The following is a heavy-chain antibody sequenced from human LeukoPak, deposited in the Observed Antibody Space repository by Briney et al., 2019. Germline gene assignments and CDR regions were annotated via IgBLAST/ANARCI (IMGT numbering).Heavy chain of an antibody. J-gene: IGHJ6*03. CDR1: GYTFTSYG. D-gene: IGHD3-10*01. V-gene: IGHV1-18*01. CDR3: ARDNDDTMVRGTYYYYYYMDV. Sequence: ASVKVSCKASGYTFTSYGISWVRQAPGQGLEWMGWISAYNGNTNYAQKLQGRVTMTTDTSTSTAYMELRSLRSDDTAVYYCARDNDDTMVRGTYYYYYYMDVWGKGTTVTISS. CDR2: ISAYNGNT.